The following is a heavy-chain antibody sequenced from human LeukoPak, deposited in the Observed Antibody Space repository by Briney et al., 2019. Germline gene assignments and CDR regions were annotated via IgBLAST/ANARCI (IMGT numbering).Heavy chain of an antibody. Sequence: GGSLRLSCAASGFTVSSNYMSWVRQAPGKGLEWVGRIKSKTDGGTTDYAAPVKGRFTISRDDSKNTLYLQMNSLKTEDTAVYYCTTDLYNWNDEGFDYWGQGTLVTVSS. V-gene: IGHV3-15*01. CDR2: IKSKTDGGTT. D-gene: IGHD1-1*01. CDR3: TTDLYNWNDEGFDY. J-gene: IGHJ4*02. CDR1: GFTVSSNY.